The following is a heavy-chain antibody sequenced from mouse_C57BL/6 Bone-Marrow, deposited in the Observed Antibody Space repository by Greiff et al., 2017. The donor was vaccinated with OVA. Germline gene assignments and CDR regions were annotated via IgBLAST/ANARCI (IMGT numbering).Heavy chain of an antibody. V-gene: IGHV1-42*01. CDR3: ARSRRFAY. CDR1: GYSFTGYY. CDR2: INPSTGGT. J-gene: IGHJ3*01. Sequence: EVQLQQSGPELVKPGASVTISCKASGYSFTGYYMNWVEQSPEKSLEWIGEINPSTGGTTYNQKFKAKATLTVDKSSSTAYMPLKSLTSEDSAVYYCARSRRFAYWGQWTLVTVSA.